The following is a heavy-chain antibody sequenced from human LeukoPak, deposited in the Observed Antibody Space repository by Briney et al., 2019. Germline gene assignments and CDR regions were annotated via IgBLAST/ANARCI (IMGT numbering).Heavy chain of an antibody. J-gene: IGHJ5*02. CDR1: GGSFSGYY. Sequence: SETLSLTCAVYGGSFSGYYWSWIRQPPGKGLECIGEINHSGSTNYNPSLKSRVTISVDTSKNQFSLKLSSVTAADTAVYYCARGATSGIVVVPAHPEVSYNWFDPWGQGTLVTVSS. D-gene: IGHD2-2*01. V-gene: IGHV4-34*01. CDR3: ARGATSGIVVVPAHPEVSYNWFDP. CDR2: INHSGST.